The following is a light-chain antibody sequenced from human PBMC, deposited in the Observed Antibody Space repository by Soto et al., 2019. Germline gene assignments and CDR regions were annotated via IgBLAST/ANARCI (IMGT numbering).Light chain of an antibody. V-gene: IGLV2-14*01. CDR1: SSDVGGYNH. CDR3: QSYDGSLSGSV. Sequence: QSVLTQPASVSGSPGQSITISCTGTSSDVGGYNHVSWYQQHPGKAPKLMIYEVRNRPSGVSDRFSASKSGNTASLTISGLQAEDEADYYCQSYDGSLSGSVFGGGTKLTVL. J-gene: IGLJ3*02. CDR2: EVR.